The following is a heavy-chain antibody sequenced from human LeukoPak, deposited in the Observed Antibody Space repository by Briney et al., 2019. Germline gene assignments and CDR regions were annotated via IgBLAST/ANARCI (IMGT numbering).Heavy chain of an antibody. CDR3: STGRGWELRPATYYFDQ. Sequence: ASVKVSCKASGYTFTSYDIHWVRQATGQGLEWMGWMNPNRGNTGSAQKFQGRVTMTRNTSISTAYMELSSLRPEDTAVYYCSTGRGWELRPATYYFDQWGQGTLVTVSS. V-gene: IGHV1-8*01. CDR1: GYTFTSYD. D-gene: IGHD1-26*01. CDR2: MNPNRGNT. J-gene: IGHJ4*02.